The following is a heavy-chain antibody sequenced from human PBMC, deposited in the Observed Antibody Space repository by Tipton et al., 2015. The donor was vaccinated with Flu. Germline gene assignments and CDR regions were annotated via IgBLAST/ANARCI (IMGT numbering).Heavy chain of an antibody. CDR2: IYHSGRT. D-gene: IGHD3-22*01. Sequence: GLVKPSGTLSLTCAVSGGFIGSTNWWSWVRQSPGKGLEWIGEIYHSGRTNYNPSLKRRVIMSVDKSKNQFSLTLNSVTAADTAVYYCARARGVFDSSRYFYVATFFEFWGQGSLITVSS. J-gene: IGHJ1*01. CDR3: ARARGVFDSSRYFYVATFFEF. V-gene: IGHV4-4*02. CDR1: GGFIGSTNW.